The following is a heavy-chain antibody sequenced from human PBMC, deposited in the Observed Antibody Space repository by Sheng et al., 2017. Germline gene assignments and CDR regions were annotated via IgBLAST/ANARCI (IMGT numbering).Heavy chain of an antibody. J-gene: IGHJ4*02. Sequence: QVQLQESGPGLVKAFGDPCPSPAVSLMPPSLVTTGVGFGSPQGRDWEWVGYTDFSGTTQYNPSLMSRVSISDDTSKKQFSLKLTSVTAADTAVYYCARVGGVYYGGSFDNWGLGTLVTVSA. CDR3: ARVGGVYYGGSFDN. V-gene: IGHV4-59*11. CDR2: TDFSGTT. D-gene: IGHD2-21*01. CDR1: MPPSLVTT.